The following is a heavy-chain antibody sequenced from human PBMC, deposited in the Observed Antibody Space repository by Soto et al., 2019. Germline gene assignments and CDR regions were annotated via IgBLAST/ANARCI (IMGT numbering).Heavy chain of an antibody. Sequence: QVQLVQSGAEVKKPGSSVKVSCKASGGTFSSYAISWVRQAPGQGLEWMGGIIPIFGTANYAQKFQGRVTITADESTSTAYMELSSLRSEDTAVYYCARGRCCSSTSCYTGDNWFDPWGQGTLVTVSS. CDR1: GGTFSSYA. D-gene: IGHD2-2*02. J-gene: IGHJ5*02. CDR3: ARGRCCSSTSCYTGDNWFDP. CDR2: IIPIFGTA. V-gene: IGHV1-69*01.